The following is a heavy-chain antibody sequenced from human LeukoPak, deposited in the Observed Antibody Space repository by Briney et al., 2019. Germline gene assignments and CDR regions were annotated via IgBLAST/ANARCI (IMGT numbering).Heavy chain of an antibody. J-gene: IGHJ4*02. CDR3: AKAPIQLWSIDY. D-gene: IGHD5-18*01. Sequence: PGGSLRLSCAASGFTFSSYGMHWVRQAPGKGLEWVAFIRYDGSNKYYADSVKGRFTISRDNSKSTLYLQMNSLRAEDTAVYYCAKAPIQLWSIDYWGQGTLVTVSS. V-gene: IGHV3-30*02. CDR1: GFTFSSYG. CDR2: IRYDGSNK.